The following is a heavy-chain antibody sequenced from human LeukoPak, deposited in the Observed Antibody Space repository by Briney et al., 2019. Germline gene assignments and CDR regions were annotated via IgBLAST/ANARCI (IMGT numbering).Heavy chain of an antibody. Sequence: PGGSLRLSCAASGFTFSSYWMSWVRQAPGKGLEWVANIKQDGSEKYYVDSVKGRFTNSRDNVENSMFLQMNSLRVEDTAVYYCVRDGRSGWHFDYWGQGALVTVSS. V-gene: IGHV3-7*01. CDR1: GFTFSSYW. D-gene: IGHD6-19*01. CDR3: VRDGRSGWHFDY. CDR2: IKQDGSEK. J-gene: IGHJ4*02.